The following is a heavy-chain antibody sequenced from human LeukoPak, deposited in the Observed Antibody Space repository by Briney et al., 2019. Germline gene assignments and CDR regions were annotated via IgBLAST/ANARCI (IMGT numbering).Heavy chain of an antibody. CDR3: VRGDYGDYTLFDY. CDR2: IYSGGST. V-gene: IGHV3-53*01. Sequence: GGSLRLSCAASGFTVSSNYMSWVRQAPGKGLEWVSVIYSGGSTCYADSMKGRFTISRDNSKNTLYLQMNSLRAEDTAVYYCVRGDYGDYTLFDYWGQGTLVTVSS. D-gene: IGHD4-17*01. CDR1: GFTVSSNY. J-gene: IGHJ4*02.